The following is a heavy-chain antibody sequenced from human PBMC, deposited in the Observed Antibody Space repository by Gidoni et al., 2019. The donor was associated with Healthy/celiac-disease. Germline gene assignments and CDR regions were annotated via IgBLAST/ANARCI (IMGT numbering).Heavy chain of an antibody. D-gene: IGHD5-12*01. CDR3: ASGGYSGYTAQRYFYAMDV. CDR1: GYTFISYG. Sequence: KASGYTFISYGISWVRQAPGQGLEWMGWISPYNGNTNYAQNLQGRVIMTTDTFTNTAYMELRRLRSDDTAVYYCASGGYSGYTAQRYFYAMDVWGQGTTVTVSS. CDR2: ISPYNGNT. J-gene: IGHJ6*02. V-gene: IGHV1-18*01.